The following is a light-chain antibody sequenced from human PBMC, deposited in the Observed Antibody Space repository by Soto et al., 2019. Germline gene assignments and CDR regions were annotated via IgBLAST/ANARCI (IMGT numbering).Light chain of an antibody. CDR2: SSN. J-gene: IGLJ2*01. CDR3: QSYHDTLRGSQV. V-gene: IGLV1-40*01. Sequence: QPVLTQPPSVSGALGQGVTISCTGSNSNIGAGYHVPWYQQLPGTAPKLLIYSSNVRPSGVPDRFSSATSGVSASLPITGLHVADDADYFCQSYHDTLRGSQVFGGGTKVTVL. CDR1: NSNIGAGYH.